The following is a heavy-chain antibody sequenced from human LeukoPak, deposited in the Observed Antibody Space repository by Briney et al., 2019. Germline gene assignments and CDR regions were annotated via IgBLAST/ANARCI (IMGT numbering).Heavy chain of an antibody. D-gene: IGHD3-10*01. J-gene: IGHJ6*03. V-gene: IGHV1-8*01. CDR2: MNPNSGNT. CDR1: GYTFTSYD. CDR3: ARAGRITMVRGVIIKVPYYYYYMDV. Sequence: ASVKVSCKASGYTFTSYDINWVRQAPGQGLEWMGWMNPNSGNTDYAQKFQGRVTMTRNTSISTAYMELNSLRSEDTAVYYCARAGRITMVRGVIIKVPYYYYYMDVWGKGTTVTVSS.